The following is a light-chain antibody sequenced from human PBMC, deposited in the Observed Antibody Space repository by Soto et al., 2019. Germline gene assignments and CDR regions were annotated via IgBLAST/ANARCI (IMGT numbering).Light chain of an antibody. J-gene: IGLJ3*02. CDR3: EAWDSSLSAGV. Sequence: QSVLTQPPSVSAAPGQTVSISCSGSSSNIGRNSVCWYQQFPGTAPKLLIYDNDKRPSGIPDRFSGSQSGTSATLGITGLQTGDEADYYCEAWDSSLSAGVFGGGTKLTVL. V-gene: IGLV1-51*01. CDR1: SSNIGRNS. CDR2: DND.